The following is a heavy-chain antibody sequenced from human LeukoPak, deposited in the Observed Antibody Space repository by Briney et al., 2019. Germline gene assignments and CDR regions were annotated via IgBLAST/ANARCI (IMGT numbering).Heavy chain of an antibody. V-gene: IGHV4-34*01. CDR1: GGSLSGFY. Sequence: SETLSLTCAVYGGSLSGFYWSWIRLSPGKGLEWIGEINQSGSTNYNPSLKSRVTISVDTSKNQFSLKLSSVTAADTAVYYCARGLSSGYYYIGSYFDYWGQGTLVTVSS. CDR3: ARGLSSGYYYIGSYFDY. D-gene: IGHD3-22*01. CDR2: INQSGST. J-gene: IGHJ4*02.